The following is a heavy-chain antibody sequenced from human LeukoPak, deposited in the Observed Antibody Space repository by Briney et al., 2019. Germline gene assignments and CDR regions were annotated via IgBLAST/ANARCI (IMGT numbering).Heavy chain of an antibody. V-gene: IGHV3-30*04. CDR1: GFTFSSYA. J-gene: IGHJ4*02. CDR3: ARDYPPDY. CDR2: ISYDGGNK. Sequence: GGSLRLSCAASGFTFSSYAMHWVRQAPGKGLEWVAVISYDGGNKYYADSVRGRFTISRDNSKNTLYLQMNSLRAEDTAVYYCARDYPPDYWGQGTLVTVSS.